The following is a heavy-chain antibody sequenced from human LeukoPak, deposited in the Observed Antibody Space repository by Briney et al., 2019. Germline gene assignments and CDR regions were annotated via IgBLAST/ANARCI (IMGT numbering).Heavy chain of an antibody. D-gene: IGHD6-19*01. V-gene: IGHV3-7*01. J-gene: IGHJ6*03. CDR2: IKQDGSEK. CDR1: GFTFSSYW. Sequence: GGSLRLFCAASGFTFSSYWMSWVRQAPGKGLEWVANIKQDGSEKYYVDSVKGRFTISRDNAKNSLYLQMNSLRAEDTAVYYCARVGLDHYYYYYMDVWGKGTTVTVSS. CDR3: ARVGLDHYYYYYMDV.